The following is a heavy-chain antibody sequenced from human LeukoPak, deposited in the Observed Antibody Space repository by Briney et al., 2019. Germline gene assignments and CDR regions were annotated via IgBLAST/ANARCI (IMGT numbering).Heavy chain of an antibody. CDR2: IYYSGST. CDR3: ARQGGYQSPFDY. J-gene: IGHJ4*02. V-gene: IGHV4-59*08. D-gene: IGHD5-12*01. Sequence: SETLSLTCTVSGGSISSYYWSWIRQPPGKGLEWIGYIYYSGSTNYNPSLKSRVTISVDTSRNQFSLKLSSVTAADTAVYYCARQGGYQSPFDYWGQGTLVTVSS. CDR1: GGSISSYY.